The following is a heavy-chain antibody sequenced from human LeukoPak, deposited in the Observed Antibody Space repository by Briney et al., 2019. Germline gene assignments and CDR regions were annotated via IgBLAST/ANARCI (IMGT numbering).Heavy chain of an antibody. CDR3: AGALWFGEVLSGFDY. D-gene: IGHD3-10*01. Sequence: GESLKISCKGSGYSFTSYWIGWVRQMSGKGLEWMGIIYPGDSDTRYRPSFKGQVTISADTSISTAYLQWNSLKASDTAMYYCAGALWFGEVLSGFDYWGQGTLVTVSS. CDR1: GYSFTSYW. J-gene: IGHJ4*02. V-gene: IGHV5-51*01. CDR2: IYPGDSDT.